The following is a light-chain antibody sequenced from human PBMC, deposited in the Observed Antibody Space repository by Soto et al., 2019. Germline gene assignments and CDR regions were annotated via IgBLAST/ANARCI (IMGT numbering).Light chain of an antibody. J-gene: IGKJ3*01. V-gene: IGKV3-11*01. CDR2: DAS. Sequence: EIVLTQSPATLSWSPGERATLSCRASQSVSSYLAWYQQKPGQAPRLLIYDASNRATGIPARFSGSGSGTDFTLTISSLEPEDFAVYYCQQRSNWLLTFGPGTKVDIK. CDR3: QQRSNWLLT. CDR1: QSVSSY.